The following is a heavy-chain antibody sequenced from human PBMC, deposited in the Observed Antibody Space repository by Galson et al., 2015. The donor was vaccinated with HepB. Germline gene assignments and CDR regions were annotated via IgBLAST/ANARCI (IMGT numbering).Heavy chain of an antibody. V-gene: IGHV1-18*04. CDR2: ISAYNGNT. CDR1: GYTFTSYG. D-gene: IGHD3-22*01. Sequence: SVKVSCKASGYTFTSYGISWVRQAPGQGLEWMGWISAYNGNTNYAQKLQGRVTMTTDTSTSTAYMELRSLRSDDTAVYYCARDRMIVVVITDDAFDIWGQGTMVTVSS. CDR3: ARDRMIVVVITDDAFDI. J-gene: IGHJ3*02.